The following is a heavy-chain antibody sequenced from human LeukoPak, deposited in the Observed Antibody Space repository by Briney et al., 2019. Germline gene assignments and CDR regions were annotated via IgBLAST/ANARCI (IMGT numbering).Heavy chain of an antibody. J-gene: IGHJ4*02. D-gene: IGHD6-13*01. CDR3: ARGRQLGRKYFDY. Sequence: SETLSLTCTVSGGSISSFYWSWIRQPPGKGLEWIGYIHYSGSTNYNPSLKSRVTISVDTSKNQFSLKLSSVTAADTAVYYCARGRQLGRKYFDYWGQGTLVTVSS. V-gene: IGHV4-59*08. CDR2: IHYSGST. CDR1: GGSISSFY.